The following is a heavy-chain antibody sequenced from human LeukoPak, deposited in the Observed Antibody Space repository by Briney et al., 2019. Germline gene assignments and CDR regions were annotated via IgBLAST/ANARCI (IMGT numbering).Heavy chain of an antibody. Sequence: GGSLRLSCAASGFTFSSYAMSWVRQAPGKGLEWVSAISRSGGSTYYADSVKGRFTISRDNSKNTLYLQMNSLRAEDTAVYYCAKSFLGDSSGYYSYYFDYWGQGTLVTVSS. CDR3: AKSFLGDSSGYYSYYFDY. D-gene: IGHD3-22*01. CDR2: ISRSGGST. CDR1: GFTFSSYA. J-gene: IGHJ4*02. V-gene: IGHV3-23*01.